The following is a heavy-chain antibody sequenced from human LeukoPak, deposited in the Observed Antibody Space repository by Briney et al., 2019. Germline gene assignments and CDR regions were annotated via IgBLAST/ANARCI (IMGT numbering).Heavy chain of an antibody. J-gene: IGHJ3*02. D-gene: IGHD1-26*01. CDR1: GYRFIDYW. CDR2: IYPGDSDT. CDR3: ARLELYSGSFDAFDI. V-gene: IGHV5-51*01. Sequence: GESLKISCEASGYRFIDYWIGWVRQMPGKGLEWMGIIYPGDSDTRNSPSFQGQVTISADKSISTAYLQWSSLKASDTAMYYCARLELYSGSFDAFDIWGQGTMVTVSS.